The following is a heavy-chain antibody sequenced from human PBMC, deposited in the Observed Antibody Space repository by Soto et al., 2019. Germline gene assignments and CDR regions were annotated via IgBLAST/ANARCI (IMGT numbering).Heavy chain of an antibody. CDR1: GGSISSGTYY. Sequence: SETLSLTCPVSGGSISSGTYYWGWIRQSPGKGLEWIGSIHFTGSTYYNPSLKSRVTLSVDTSKNLFSLKLSAVTAVDTALYYCARGARGSPYNWFDPWGQGTLVTVSS. J-gene: IGHJ5*02. CDR3: ARGARGSPYNWFDP. V-gene: IGHV4-39*01. D-gene: IGHD1-26*01. CDR2: IHFTGST.